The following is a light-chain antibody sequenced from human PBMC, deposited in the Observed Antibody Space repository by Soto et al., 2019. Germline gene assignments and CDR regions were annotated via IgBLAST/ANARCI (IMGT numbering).Light chain of an antibody. V-gene: IGKV1-39*01. Sequence: DIQMTQSPSSLSASVGDRVTITCRPSQRISSYLHRYQQQPGKAPKLLIYAASNLQCGVPSRFSASGSGTDFSLTLSSLQPEDFASYYCQQGYRTPWTVGQGTKV. J-gene: IGKJ1*01. CDR2: AAS. CDR3: QQGYRTPWT. CDR1: QRISSY.